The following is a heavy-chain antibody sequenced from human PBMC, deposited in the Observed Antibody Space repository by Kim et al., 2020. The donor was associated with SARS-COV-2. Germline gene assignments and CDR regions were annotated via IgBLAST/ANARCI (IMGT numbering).Heavy chain of an antibody. Sequence: GGSLRLSCAASGFTYSSYAMSWVRQAPGKGLEWVSAISGSGDGTYYTDSVKGRFTISRDNSKNTLFLQMNSLRVEDTAVYYCAKDQGLEATRWGQGTMVTVSS. CDR3: AKDQGLEATR. CDR2: ISGSGDGT. J-gene: IGHJ3*01. V-gene: IGHV3-23*01. CDR1: GFTYSSYA.